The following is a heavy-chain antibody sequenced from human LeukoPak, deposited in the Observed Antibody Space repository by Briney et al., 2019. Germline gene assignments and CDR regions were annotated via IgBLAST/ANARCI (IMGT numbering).Heavy chain of an antibody. J-gene: IGHJ5*02. CDR1: GFTFNMYA. CDR2: TSGSGDTT. Sequence: PGGSLRLSCATSGFTFNMYAMGWVRQAPGKGLQWVSSTSGSGDTTYYADSVKGRFTISRDNSKNTLYLQMNSLGADDAAIYYCAKERLGNTKWFDPWGQGTLVTVSS. D-gene: IGHD7-27*01. CDR3: AKERLGNTKWFDP. V-gene: IGHV3-23*01.